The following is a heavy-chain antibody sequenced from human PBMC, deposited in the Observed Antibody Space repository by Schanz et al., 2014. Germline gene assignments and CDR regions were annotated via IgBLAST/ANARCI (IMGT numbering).Heavy chain of an antibody. CDR3: AREICSGTRCGQRYDP. V-gene: IGHV1-2*02. CDR1: GNTFTAYY. Sequence: QVQLVQSGAEVKKPGASVKVSCKASGNTFTAYYFHWVRQAPGQGLEWMGWIDPNSGGTFYKEKFQGRVTMSRDTSISTAYMELSRLGSDDTAIYYCAREICSGTRCGQRYDPWGQGTLVTVSS. J-gene: IGHJ5*02. CDR2: IDPNSGGT. D-gene: IGHD2-2*01.